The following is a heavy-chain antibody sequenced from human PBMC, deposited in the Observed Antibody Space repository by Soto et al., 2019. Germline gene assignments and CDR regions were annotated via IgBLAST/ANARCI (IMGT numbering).Heavy chain of an antibody. D-gene: IGHD2-2*01. CDR1: GYTFTSYG. CDR2: ISAYNGNT. CDR3: ARVGDIVLVPAARFWFDP. J-gene: IGHJ5*02. V-gene: IGHV1-18*01. Sequence: ASVKVSCKASGYTFTSYGISWVRQAPGQGLEWMGWISAYNGNTNYAQKLQGRVIMTTDTSTSTAYMELRSLRSDDTAVYYCARVGDIVLVPAARFWFDPWGQGTLVTVSS.